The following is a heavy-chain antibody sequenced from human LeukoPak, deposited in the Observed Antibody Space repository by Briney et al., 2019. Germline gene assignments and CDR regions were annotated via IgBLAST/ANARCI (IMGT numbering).Heavy chain of an antibody. CDR2: INHSGST. J-gene: IGHJ4*02. Sequence: SETLSLTCAVYGGSFSGYYWSWIRQPPGKGLEWIGEINHSGSTNYNPSLKSRVTISVDTSKNQFSLKLSSVTAADTAVYYCARLWSGYSYGTMDYWGQGTLVTVSS. D-gene: IGHD5-18*01. CDR1: GGSFSGYY. CDR3: ARLWSGYSYGTMDY. V-gene: IGHV4-34*01.